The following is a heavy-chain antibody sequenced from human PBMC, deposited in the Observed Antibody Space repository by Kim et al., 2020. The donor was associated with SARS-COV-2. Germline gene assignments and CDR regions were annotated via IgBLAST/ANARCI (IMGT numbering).Heavy chain of an antibody. D-gene: IGHD3-22*01. CDR2: IYPGDSDT. V-gene: IGHV5-51*01. CDR1: GYSFTSYW. CDR3: ARHTYYYDSSGYYYPGSFDY. Sequence: GESLKISCKGSGYSFTSYWIGWVRQMPGKGLEWMGIIYPGDSDTRYSPSFQGQVTISADKSISTAYLQWSSLKASDTAMYYCARHTYYYDSSGYYYPGSFDYWGQGTLVTVSS. J-gene: IGHJ4*02.